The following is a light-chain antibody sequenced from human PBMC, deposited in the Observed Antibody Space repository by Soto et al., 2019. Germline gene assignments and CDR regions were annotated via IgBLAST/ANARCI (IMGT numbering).Light chain of an antibody. CDR1: QSVTTN. J-gene: IGKJ4*01. Sequence: EIVLTQSPATLSSSPGERATLSCRASQSVTTNLAWYQQKPGLAPRLLIYAASTRATGTPARFSGSGSGTEFTLTISSLQSEDFAVYYCQQYIRWPLTFGGGTKVDIK. CDR2: AAS. CDR3: QQYIRWPLT. V-gene: IGKV3-15*01.